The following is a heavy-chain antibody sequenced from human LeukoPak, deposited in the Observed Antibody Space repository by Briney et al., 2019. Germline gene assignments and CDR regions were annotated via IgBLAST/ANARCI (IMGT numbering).Heavy chain of an antibody. J-gene: IGHJ4*02. D-gene: IGHD5-18*01. CDR3: ASSLYSYGSYYFDY. CDR1: GGSISSYY. CDR2: IYYSGST. V-gene: IGHV4-59*01. Sequence: SETLSLTCTVSGGSISSYYWSWIRQPPGKGLDWIGYIYYSGSTNYNPSLKSRVTISVDTSKNQFSLKLSSVTAADTAVYYCASSLYSYGSYYFDYWGQGTLVTVSS.